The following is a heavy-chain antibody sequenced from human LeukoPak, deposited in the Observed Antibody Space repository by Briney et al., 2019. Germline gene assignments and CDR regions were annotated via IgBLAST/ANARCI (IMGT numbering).Heavy chain of an antibody. CDR2: ISAYNGNT. CDR3: ARVPEYYYDSSGYLRD. CDR1: GYTFTSYG. D-gene: IGHD3-22*01. Sequence: ASVKVSCKASGYTFTSYGISWVRQAPGQGLEWMGWISAYNGNTNYAQKLLGRVTMTTDTSTSTAYMELRSLRSDDTAVYYCARVPEYYYDSSGYLRDWGQGTLVTVSS. V-gene: IGHV1-18*01. J-gene: IGHJ4*02.